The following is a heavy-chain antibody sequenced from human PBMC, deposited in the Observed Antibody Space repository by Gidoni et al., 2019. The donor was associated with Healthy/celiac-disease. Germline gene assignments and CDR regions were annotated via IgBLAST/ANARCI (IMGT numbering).Heavy chain of an antibody. Sequence: EVQLLESGGGLVQPGGSLSLSCAASGFPFSSYAMSWVRQASGKGLEWVSAISGSGGSKYYADSVKGRFTISRDNSKNTLYLQMNSLRAEDTAVYYCAKEVEAAISYGMDVWGQGTTVTVSS. CDR2: ISGSGGSK. CDR3: AKEVEAAISYGMDV. J-gene: IGHJ6*02. D-gene: IGHD2-2*01. CDR1: GFPFSSYA. V-gene: IGHV3-23*01.